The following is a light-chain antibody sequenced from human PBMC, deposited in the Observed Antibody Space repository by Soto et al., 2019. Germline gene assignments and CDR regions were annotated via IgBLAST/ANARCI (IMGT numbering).Light chain of an antibody. CDR3: QQYDDSSRT. Sequence: ETVMTQSPATLSVSPGERATLSCRASQSVSSKLAWYQQKPGQAPRLLIYGVSSRAPGIPDRFRGSGSGTDFTQSISRLEPEDCAVYYCQQYDDSSRTCGQGTRWIS. V-gene: IGKV3-20*01. CDR1: QSVSSK. CDR2: GVS. J-gene: IGKJ1*01.